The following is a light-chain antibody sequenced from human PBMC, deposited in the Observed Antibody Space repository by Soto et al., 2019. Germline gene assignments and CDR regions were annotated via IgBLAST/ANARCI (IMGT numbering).Light chain of an antibody. CDR1: SSDVGGYNY. Sequence: QSALTQPASVSGSPGQSITISCTGTSSDVGGYNYVSWYQQHPGKAPKLMIYEVSNRPSGVSNRFSGSKSGNTASLTISGLQAEDEADYDSSSYTSSSTFVFGTGTKLTVL. CDR2: EVS. CDR3: SSYTSSSTFV. V-gene: IGLV2-14*01. J-gene: IGLJ1*01.